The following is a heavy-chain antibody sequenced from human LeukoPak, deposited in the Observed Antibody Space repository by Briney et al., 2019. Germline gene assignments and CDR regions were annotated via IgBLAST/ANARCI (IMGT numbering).Heavy chain of an antibody. CDR2: ISGSGGST. V-gene: IGHV3-23*01. D-gene: IGHD6-19*01. CDR1: GFTFKNYN. J-gene: IGHJ4*02. CDR3: AILIAGYSSGWYGFDY. Sequence: GGPLRLSCGASGFTFKNYNMIWVRQAPGKGLEWVSAISGSGGSTYYADSVKGRFTISRDNSKNTLYLQMNSLRAEDTAVYYCAILIAGYSSGWYGFDYWGQGTLVTVSS.